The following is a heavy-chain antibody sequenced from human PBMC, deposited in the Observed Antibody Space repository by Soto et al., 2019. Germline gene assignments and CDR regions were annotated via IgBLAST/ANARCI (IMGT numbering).Heavy chain of an antibody. V-gene: IGHV1-69*13. Sequence: SVKVSCKASGGTFSSYAISWVRQAPGQGLEWMGGMIPIFGTANYAQKFQGRVTITADESTSTAYMELSSLRSEDTAVYYCAREALVPAATDYYYGMDVWGQGTTVTVSS. CDR1: GGTFSSYA. CDR3: AREALVPAATDYYYGMDV. D-gene: IGHD2-2*01. J-gene: IGHJ6*02. CDR2: MIPIFGTA.